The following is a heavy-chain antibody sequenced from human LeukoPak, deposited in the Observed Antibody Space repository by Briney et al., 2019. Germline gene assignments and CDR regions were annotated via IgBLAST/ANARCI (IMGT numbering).Heavy chain of an antibody. CDR3: AREGAIPLDGFDI. CDR1: GFTFSSYW. D-gene: IGHD2-21*01. CDR2: INSDGSST. J-gene: IGHJ3*02. Sequence: GRSLRLSCAASGFTFSSYWMHWVRQAAGKGLVWVSRINSDGSSTSYADSVKGRFTISRDNAKNTLYLQMNSLRAEDTAAYYCAREGAIPLDGFDIWGQGTMVTVSS. V-gene: IGHV3-74*01.